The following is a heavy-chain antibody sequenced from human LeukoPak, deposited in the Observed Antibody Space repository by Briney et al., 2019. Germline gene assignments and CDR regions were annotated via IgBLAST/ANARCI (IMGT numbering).Heavy chain of an antibody. D-gene: IGHD6-19*01. CDR3: ARASGHSSGFGFDP. CDR2: INPNSGGT. CDR1: GYTFTGYY. V-gene: IGHV1-2*02. J-gene: IGHJ5*02. Sequence: EASVKVSCKASGYTFTGYYMHWVRQAPGQGLEWMGWINPNSGGTNYAQKFQGRVTMTRDTSISTAYMELSRLRSDDTAVYYCARASGHSSGFGFDPWGQGTLVTVSS.